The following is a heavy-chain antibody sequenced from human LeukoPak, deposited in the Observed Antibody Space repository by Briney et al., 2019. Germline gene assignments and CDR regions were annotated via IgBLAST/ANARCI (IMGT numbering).Heavy chain of an antibody. CDR3: ATRQGYYYGSGSYYYNDY. J-gene: IGHJ4*02. Sequence: SETLSLTCAVYGGSFSGYYWSWLRQPPGKGLEWIGEINHSGSNNYNPSLKSRVTISVDTSKNQFSLKLSSVTAADTAVYYCATRQGYYYGSGSYYYNDYWGQGTLVTVSS. V-gene: IGHV4-34*01. D-gene: IGHD3-10*01. CDR1: GGSFSGYY. CDR2: INHSGSN.